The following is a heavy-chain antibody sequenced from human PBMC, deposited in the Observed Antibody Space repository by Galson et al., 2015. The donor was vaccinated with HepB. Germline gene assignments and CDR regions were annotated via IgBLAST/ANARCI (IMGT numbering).Heavy chain of an antibody. CDR2: ISYDGSNK. CDR3: AKDIAAAEARYSYYYYGMDV. D-gene: IGHD6-13*01. Sequence: SLRLSCAASGFTFSSYGMHWVRQAPGKGLEWVAVISYDGSNKYYADSVKGRFTISRDNSKNTLYLQMNSLRAEDTAVYYCAKDIAAAEARYSYYYYGMDVWGQGTTVTVSS. J-gene: IGHJ6*02. CDR1: GFTFSSYG. V-gene: IGHV3-30*18.